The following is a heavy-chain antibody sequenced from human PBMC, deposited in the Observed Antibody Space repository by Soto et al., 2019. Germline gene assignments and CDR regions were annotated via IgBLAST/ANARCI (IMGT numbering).Heavy chain of an antibody. D-gene: IGHD3-22*01. J-gene: IGHJ4*02. CDR1: GSTFTSYG. Sequence: ASVKVSCKASGSTFTSYGISWVRQAPGQGLEWMGWISAYNGNTNYAQKLQGRVTMTTDTSTSTAYMELRSLRSDDTAVYYCARDSAHYHHTSGYLCCWDQGALGTGS. CDR3: ARDSAHYHHTSGYLCC. CDR2: ISAYNGNT. V-gene: IGHV1-18*01.